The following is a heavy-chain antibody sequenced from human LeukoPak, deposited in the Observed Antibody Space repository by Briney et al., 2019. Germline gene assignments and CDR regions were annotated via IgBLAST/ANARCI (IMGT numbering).Heavy chain of an antibody. Sequence: ASVKVSCKAPGYTFTSYGITWVRLAPGQGLEWMGWISAYNGNTNYAQMFQGRVIMTTDTSTNTAYMELRSLRADDTAMYYCARDPSYDSSGYPNWFDPWGQGTLVTVSS. J-gene: IGHJ5*02. CDR3: ARDPSYDSSGYPNWFDP. V-gene: IGHV1-18*01. D-gene: IGHD3-22*01. CDR2: ISAYNGNT. CDR1: GYTFTSYG.